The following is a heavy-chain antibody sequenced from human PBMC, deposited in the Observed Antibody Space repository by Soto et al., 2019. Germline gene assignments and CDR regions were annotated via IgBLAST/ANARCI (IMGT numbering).Heavy chain of an antibody. D-gene: IGHD3-22*01. CDR2: IDPRDSYT. J-gene: IGHJ4*02. CDR1: GYSFTNNW. CDR3: ARQIYDSDTGPNFQYYFDS. Sequence: GESLKISCKGSGYSFTNNWISWVRQMPGKGLEWMGRIDPRDSYTYYSPSFQGHVTISATKSITTVFLQWSSLRASDTAMYYCARQIYDSDTGPNFQYYFDSWGQGTPVTVSS. V-gene: IGHV5-10-1*01.